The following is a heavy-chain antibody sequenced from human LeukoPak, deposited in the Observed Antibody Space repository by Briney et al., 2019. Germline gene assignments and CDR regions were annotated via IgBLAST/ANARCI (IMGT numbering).Heavy chain of an antibody. Sequence: SETLSLTCAVYGGSFSGYYWSWIRQPPGKGLEWIGEINHSGSTNYNPSLKSRVTISVDTSKNQFSLKLSSVTAADTAVYYCATQITMVRGVIDYWGQGTLVTVSS. J-gene: IGHJ4*02. V-gene: IGHV4-34*01. D-gene: IGHD3-10*01. CDR3: ATQITMVRGVIDY. CDR1: GGSFSGYY. CDR2: INHSGST.